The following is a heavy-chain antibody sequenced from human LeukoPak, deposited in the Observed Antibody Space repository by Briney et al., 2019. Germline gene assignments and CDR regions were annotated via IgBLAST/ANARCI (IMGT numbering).Heavy chain of an antibody. CDR1: GFIFSDYY. J-gene: IGHJ3*01. CDR2: ISSSGSFI. CDR3: AKDRVTLKVIAPPDGFDV. Sequence: GGSLRLSCAASGFIFSDYYMSWIRQAPGKGLEWVSYISSSGSFIYYADSVKGRFTISRDNSKNTVYLQMSSLRAEDTAVYYCAKDRVTLKVIAPPDGFDVWGQGTAVTVSS. D-gene: IGHD2-21*02. V-gene: IGHV3-11*01.